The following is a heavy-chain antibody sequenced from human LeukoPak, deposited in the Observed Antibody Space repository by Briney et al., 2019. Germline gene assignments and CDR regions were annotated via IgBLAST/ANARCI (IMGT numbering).Heavy chain of an antibody. D-gene: IGHD3-9*01. Sequence: ASVKVSCKASGYTFTSYDINWVRQATGQGLEWMGWMTPNSGNTGYAQKFQGRVTMTRNTSISTAYMELSSLRSEDTAVYYCARGQQALRYFDWFTGSGHSGYWGQGTLVTVSS. CDR3: ARGQQALRYFDWFTGSGHSGY. CDR2: MTPNSGNT. V-gene: IGHV1-8*01. J-gene: IGHJ4*02. CDR1: GYTFTSYD.